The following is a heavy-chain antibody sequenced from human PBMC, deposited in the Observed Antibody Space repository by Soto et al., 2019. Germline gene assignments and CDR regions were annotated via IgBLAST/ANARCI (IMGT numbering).Heavy chain of an antibody. D-gene: IGHD6-13*01. Sequence: EVQVLESGGGLVQPGGSLRLSCAASGFTFSSYAMSWVRQAPGKGLEWVSAISGSGANTYYADSVKGRFTISRDNSKNIVYLQMNSLRVEDTAVYHGAKDEKDAATAPFDYWGQGTLVTVSS. CDR3: AKDEKDAATAPFDY. CDR1: GFTFSSYA. CDR2: ISGSGANT. J-gene: IGHJ4*02. V-gene: IGHV3-23*01.